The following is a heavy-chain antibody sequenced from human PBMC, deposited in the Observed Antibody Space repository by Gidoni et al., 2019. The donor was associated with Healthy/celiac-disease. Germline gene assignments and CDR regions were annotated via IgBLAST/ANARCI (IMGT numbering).Heavy chain of an antibody. Sequence: EVQLVESGGGLVQPGGSLRLSCAASGFTFSSYSMNWVRQAPGKGLEWVSYISSSSSTIYYADSVKGRFTISRDNAKNSLYLQMNSLRAEDTAVYYCAVWFGEEKSPHYGMDVWGQGTTVTVSS. J-gene: IGHJ6*02. V-gene: IGHV3-48*01. CDR2: ISSSSSTI. CDR1: GFTFSSYS. D-gene: IGHD3-10*01. CDR3: AVWFGEEKSPHYGMDV.